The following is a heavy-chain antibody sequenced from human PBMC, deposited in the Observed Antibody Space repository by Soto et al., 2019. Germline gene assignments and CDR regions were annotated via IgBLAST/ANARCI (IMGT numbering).Heavy chain of an antibody. CDR1: GGSLSSSNW. V-gene: IGHV4-4*02. Sequence: SETLSLTCAVSGGSLSSSNWWSWVRQPPGKGLEWIGEIYHSGSTNYNPSLKSRVTISVDKSKNQFSLKLSSVTAADTAVYYCARDPPYSSGPSLDYWGQGTLVTVSS. J-gene: IGHJ4*02. CDR2: IYHSGST. D-gene: IGHD6-19*01. CDR3: ARDPPYSSGPSLDY.